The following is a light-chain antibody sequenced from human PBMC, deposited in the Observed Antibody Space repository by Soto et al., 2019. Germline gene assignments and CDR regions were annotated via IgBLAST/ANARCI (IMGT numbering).Light chain of an antibody. CDR2: AAS. V-gene: IGKV1-27*01. J-gene: IGKJ3*01. Sequence: DIQMTQSPSSLSASVGDRVTITCRASQGIRSYLAWYQQRPGKVPKLLIYAASTLQSGVPSRFSGSGSGTDFTLTISSLQPEDVATYYCQKYSSAPFTFGPGTKVDIK. CDR1: QGIRSY. CDR3: QKYSSAPFT.